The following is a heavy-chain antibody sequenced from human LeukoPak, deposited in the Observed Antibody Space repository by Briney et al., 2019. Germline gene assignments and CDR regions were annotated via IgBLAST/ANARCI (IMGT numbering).Heavy chain of an antibody. CDR3: ARVLRYFDRLFDY. D-gene: IGHD3-9*01. Sequence: PGGSLRLSCAASGFTFSSYSMNWVRQAPGKGLEWVSSISSSSSYIYYADSVKGRFTISRDNAKNSLYLQMNSLRAEDTAVYYCARVLRYFDRLFDYWGQGTLVTVSS. CDR1: GFTFSSYS. CDR2: ISSSSSYI. J-gene: IGHJ4*02. V-gene: IGHV3-21*01.